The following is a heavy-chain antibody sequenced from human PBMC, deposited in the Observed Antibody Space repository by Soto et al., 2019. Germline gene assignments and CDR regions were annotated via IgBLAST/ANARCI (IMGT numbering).Heavy chain of an antibody. CDR3: VKEKVPTFLHAFDI. CDR1: GFTFDDYA. V-gene: IGHV3-9*01. CDR2: ISWKSGDI. D-gene: IGHD3-16*01. Sequence: EVQLVESGGGLVQPGGSLRLSCAASGFTFDDYAMHWVRQAPGKGLEWVSGISWKSGDINYADPVKGRFTISRDNGKNSLFLQMNNLSADDTALYYCVKEKVPTFLHAFDIWGQGTMVTVSS. J-gene: IGHJ3*02.